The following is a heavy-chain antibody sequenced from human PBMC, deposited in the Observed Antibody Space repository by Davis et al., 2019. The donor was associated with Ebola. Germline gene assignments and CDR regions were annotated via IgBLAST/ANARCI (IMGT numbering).Heavy chain of an antibody. Sequence: PSETLSLTCTVSGGSISSSSYYWGWIRQPPGKGLEWIGSIYYSGSTYYNPSLKSRVTISVDTSKNQFSLKLSSVTAADTAVYYCARHDIYDFWSGYYYYYGMDVWGQGTTVTVSS. V-gene: IGHV4-39*01. J-gene: IGHJ6*02. D-gene: IGHD3-3*01. CDR3: ARHDIYDFWSGYYYYYGMDV. CDR2: IYYSGST. CDR1: GGSISSSSYY.